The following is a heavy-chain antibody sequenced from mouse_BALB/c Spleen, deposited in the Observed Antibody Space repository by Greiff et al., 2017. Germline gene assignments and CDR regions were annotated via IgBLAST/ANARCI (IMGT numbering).Heavy chain of an antibody. CDR1: GYTFSSYW. CDR3: ARSGDVLVVATDY. Sequence: QVQLQQSGAELMKPGASVKISCKATGYTFSSYWIEWVKQRPGHGLEWIGEILPGSGSTNYNEKFKGKATFTADTSSNTAYMQLSSLTSEDSAVYFCARSGDVLVVATDYWGQGTTLTVSS. CDR2: ILPGSGST. J-gene: IGHJ2*01. V-gene: IGHV1-9*01. D-gene: IGHD1-1*01.